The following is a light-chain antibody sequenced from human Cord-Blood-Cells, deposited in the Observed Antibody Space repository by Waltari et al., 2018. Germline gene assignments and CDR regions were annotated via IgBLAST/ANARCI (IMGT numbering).Light chain of an antibody. Sequence: QSALTQPRSVSGSPGQSVTISCTGTSSDVGGYNYVSWYQQHPGKAPKPMIYDVSKRPSGVPDRFSGSKSGNTASLTISGLQDEDEADYYCCSYAGSYTWVFGGGTKLTVL. CDR3: CSYAGSYTWV. J-gene: IGLJ3*02. CDR1: SSDVGGYNY. V-gene: IGLV2-11*01. CDR2: DVS.